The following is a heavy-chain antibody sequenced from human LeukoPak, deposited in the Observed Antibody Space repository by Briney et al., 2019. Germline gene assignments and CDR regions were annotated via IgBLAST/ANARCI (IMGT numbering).Heavy chain of an antibody. V-gene: IGHV4-4*02. D-gene: IGHD3-10*01. CDR3: AQRETDYYGSGSYYGY. CDR2: IYHSGST. Sequence: SGTLSLTCAVSGGSISSSNWWSWVRQPPGKGLEWIGEIYHSGSTNYNPSLKSRVTISVDKSKNQFSLKLSSVTAADTAVYYCAQRETDYYGSGSYYGYWGQGTLATVSS. CDR1: GGSISSSNW. J-gene: IGHJ4*02.